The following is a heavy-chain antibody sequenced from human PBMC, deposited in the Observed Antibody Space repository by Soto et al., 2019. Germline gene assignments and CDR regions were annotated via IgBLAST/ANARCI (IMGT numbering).Heavy chain of an antibody. CDR2: IIPIFGTA. V-gene: IGHV1-69*13. D-gene: IGHD3-9*01. Sequence: ASVKVSCKASGDTFSSYAISWVRQAPGQGLEWMGGIIPIFGTANYAQKFQGRVTITADESTSTSYMELSSLRSEDTAVYYCARSRGGHYAILTGYYINWGPGTLVTVST. CDR3: ARSRGGHYAILTGYYIN. CDR1: GDTFSSYA. J-gene: IGHJ4*02.